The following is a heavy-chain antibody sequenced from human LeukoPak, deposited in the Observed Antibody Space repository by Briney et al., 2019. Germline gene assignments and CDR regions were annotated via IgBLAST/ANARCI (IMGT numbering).Heavy chain of an antibody. CDR2: ISSSNSYI. CDR3: ARDVGITMITFDI. D-gene: IGHD3-22*01. V-gene: IGHV3-21*01. CDR1: GFIFSTYS. J-gene: IGHJ3*02. Sequence: GGSLRLSCAASGFIFSTYSMNWVRQAPGKGLEWVSSISSSNSYIYYADSVKGRFTISRDNAKNSLYLQMNSLRAEDTAVYYCARDVGITMITFDIWGQGTMVTVSS.